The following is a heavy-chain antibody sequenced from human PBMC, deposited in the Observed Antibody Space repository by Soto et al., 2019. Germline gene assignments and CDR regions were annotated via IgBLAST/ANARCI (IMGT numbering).Heavy chain of an antibody. J-gene: IGHJ6*02. V-gene: IGHV4-39*01. D-gene: IGHD6-13*01. Sequence: PSETLSLTCTVAGGSISSSSYYWGWIRQPPGKGLEWIGSIYYSGSTYYNPSLKSRVTISVGTSKNQFSLKLSSVTAADTAVYYCAVIAAAFPYYYGMDVWGQGTTVTVSS. CDR1: GGSISSSSYY. CDR3: AVIAAAFPYYYGMDV. CDR2: IYYSGST.